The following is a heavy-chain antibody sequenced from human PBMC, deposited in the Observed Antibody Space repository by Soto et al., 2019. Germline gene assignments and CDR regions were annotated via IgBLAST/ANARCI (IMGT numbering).Heavy chain of an antibody. CDR2: IYHSGNT. J-gene: IGHJ4*02. V-gene: IGHV4-31*03. CDR3: AREAYYYDSSGYYYFEY. Sequence: SETLSLTCTVSGGSISSGGYYWSWIRQHPGKGLEWIGYIYHSGNTYYNPSLKSRVTISVDTSKNQFSLKLSSVTAADTAVYYCAREAYYYDSSGYYYFEYWGQGTLVTVSS. D-gene: IGHD3-22*01. CDR1: GGSISSGGYY.